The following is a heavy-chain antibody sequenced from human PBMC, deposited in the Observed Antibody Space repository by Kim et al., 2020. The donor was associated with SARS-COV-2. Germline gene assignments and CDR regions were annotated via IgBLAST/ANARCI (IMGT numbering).Heavy chain of an antibody. J-gene: IGHJ4*02. CDR2: GSRA. Sequence: GSRAAHADSVRGQCTLSRNNAKNTLYLQMASLRAEDTAVYYCARDRGKQDDYWSQGTLVTVSS. D-gene: IGHD3-10*01. CDR3: ARDRGKQDDY. V-gene: IGHV3-74*03.